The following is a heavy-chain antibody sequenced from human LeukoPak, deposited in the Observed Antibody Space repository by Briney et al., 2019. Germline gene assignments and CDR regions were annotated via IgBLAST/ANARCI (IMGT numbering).Heavy chain of an antibody. CDR3: ARIGKGEQIQARYYYYMDV. V-gene: IGHV4-59*12. CDR1: GGSISSYY. J-gene: IGHJ6*03. CDR2: IYYSGST. Sequence: SETLSLTCTVSGGSISSYYWSWIRQPPGKGLEWIGYIYYSGSTNHNPSLKSRVTISVDTSKNQFSLKLSSVTAADTAVYYCARIGKGEQIQARYYYYMDVWGKGTTVTVSS. D-gene: IGHD3-16*01.